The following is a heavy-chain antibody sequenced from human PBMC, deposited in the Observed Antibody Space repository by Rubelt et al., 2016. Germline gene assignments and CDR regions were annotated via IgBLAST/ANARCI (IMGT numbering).Heavy chain of an antibody. CDR3: ARDGVFSSGWYYFDY. J-gene: IGHJ4*02. CDR1: GYTFTSYG. Sequence: QVQLVQSGAEVKKPGASVKVSCKASGYTFTSYGISWVRQAPGQGLEWMGWISAYNGNTNYAQKLQGRVTMTTDTSTNTVYMEMRSLGSDDTAVYYCARDGVFSSGWYYFDYWGQGTLVTVSS. D-gene: IGHD6-19*01. V-gene: IGHV1-18*01. CDR2: ISAYNGNT.